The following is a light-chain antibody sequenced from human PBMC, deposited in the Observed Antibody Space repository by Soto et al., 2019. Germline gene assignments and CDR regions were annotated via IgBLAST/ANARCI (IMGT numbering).Light chain of an antibody. V-gene: IGKV3-11*01. CDR1: QSFRGL. CDR2: DAY. Sequence: EVVLTQSPVTLSLSPGERATLSCRASQSFRGLLAWYQQKPGHAPRLLIYDAYNRATGITPRFSGSGSGTDFTLTISSLEPEDSAVYYCQQRHMWPITFGQGTRLEIK. J-gene: IGKJ5*01. CDR3: QQRHMWPIT.